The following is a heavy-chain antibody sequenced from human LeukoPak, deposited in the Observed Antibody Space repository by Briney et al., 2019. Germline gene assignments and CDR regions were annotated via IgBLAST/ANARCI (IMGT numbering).Heavy chain of an antibody. J-gene: IGHJ4*02. CDR1: GFTFTNYD. D-gene: IGHD4-17*01. CDR3: ARVPHYGDYVHYYFDY. Sequence: GGSLRLSCAASGFTFTNYDMSWVRQAPGKGLEWVSGISISDGSTYYADSVKGRFTISRDSSKNTLYLQMNSLRAGDTAVYYCARVPHYGDYVHYYFDYWGQGTLVTVSS. CDR2: ISISDGST. V-gene: IGHV3-23*01.